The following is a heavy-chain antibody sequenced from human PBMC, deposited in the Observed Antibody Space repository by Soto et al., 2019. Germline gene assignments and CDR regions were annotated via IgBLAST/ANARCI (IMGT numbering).Heavy chain of an antibody. J-gene: IGHJ3*02. CDR1: GFTFTSSA. V-gene: IGHV1-58*01. CDR3: AADLSARYAFDI. Sequence: GASVKVSCKASGFTFTSSAVQWVRQARGQRLEWIGWIVVGSGNTNYAQKFQERVTITRDMSTSTAYMELSSLRSEDTAVYYCAADLSARYAFDIWGQGTMVTVS. CDR2: IVVGSGNT.